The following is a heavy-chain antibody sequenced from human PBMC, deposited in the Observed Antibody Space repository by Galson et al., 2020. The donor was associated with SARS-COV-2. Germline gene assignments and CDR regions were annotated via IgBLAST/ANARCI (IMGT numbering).Heavy chain of an antibody. CDR3: VTRENIVVVPAADY. CDR2: IYHSGST. D-gene: IGHD2-2*01. CDR1: GYSISSGYY. Sequence: SETLSLTCTVSGYSISSGYYWGWIRQPPGKGLEWIGSIYHSGSTYYNPSLKSRVTISVDTSKNQFSLKLSSVTAADTAVYYCVTRENIVVVPAADYWGQGTLVTVSS. J-gene: IGHJ4*02. V-gene: IGHV4-38-2*02.